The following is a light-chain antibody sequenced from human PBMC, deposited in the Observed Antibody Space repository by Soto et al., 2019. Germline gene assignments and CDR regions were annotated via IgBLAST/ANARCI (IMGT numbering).Light chain of an antibody. J-gene: IGKJ1*01. CDR3: PQRF. V-gene: IGKV3-11*01. Sequence: EIVLTQSPATLSLSPGERATLSCRASQSVSSYLAWYQQKPGQAPRLLIYDASNRATGIPARFSGSGSGTDFTLTISSLEPEDFAGYYCPQRFFGQATKVDIK. CDR1: QSVSSY. CDR2: DAS.